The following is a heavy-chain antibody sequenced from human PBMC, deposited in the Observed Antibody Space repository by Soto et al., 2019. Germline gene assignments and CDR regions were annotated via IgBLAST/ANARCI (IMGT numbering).Heavy chain of an antibody. CDR3: ARGGPLAEAVPISYYGMDV. Sequence: GGSRRRSCAASGFAFSSYAISWVRQAPGKGREWVSAISGSGGSTYYADSVKGRFTISRDNSKNTLYLQMNSLRSEDTAVYYCARGGPLAEAVPISYYGMDVWGQGTTVTVSS. CDR2: ISGSGGST. CDR1: GFAFSSYA. J-gene: IGHJ6*02. D-gene: IGHD6-19*01. V-gene: IGHV3-23*01.